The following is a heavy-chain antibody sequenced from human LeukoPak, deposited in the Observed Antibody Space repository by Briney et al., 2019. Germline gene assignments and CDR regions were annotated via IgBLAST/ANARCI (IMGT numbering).Heavy chain of an antibody. Sequence: SETLSLTCTVSGGSISSYYWSWIRQPPGKGLEWIGYIYYSGSTNYNPSLKGRVTISVDTSKNQFSLKLSSVTAADTAVYYCARDQVLLGFDPWGQGTLVTVSS. CDR3: ARDQVLLGFDP. CDR1: GGSISSYY. D-gene: IGHD2/OR15-2a*01. V-gene: IGHV4-59*01. J-gene: IGHJ5*02. CDR2: IYYSGST.